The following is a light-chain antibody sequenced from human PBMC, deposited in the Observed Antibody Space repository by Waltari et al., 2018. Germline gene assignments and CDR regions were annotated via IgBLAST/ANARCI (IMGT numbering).Light chain of an antibody. CDR2: RNN. V-gene: IGLV1-47*01. CDR1: NSNLGSNY. J-gene: IGLJ1*01. Sequence: QSVLTQPPSASGTPGQRASISCSGSNSNLGSNYLYWYQQLPGMAPKLLIYRNNQRPSGVPDRFSGSKYGTSASLAISGLRSEDEAVYYCASWDDSHYVFGPGTKVTVL. CDR3: ASWDDSHYV.